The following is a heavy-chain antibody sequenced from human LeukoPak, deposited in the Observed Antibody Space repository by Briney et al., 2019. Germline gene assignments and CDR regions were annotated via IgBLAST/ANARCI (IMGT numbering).Heavy chain of an antibody. V-gene: IGHV4-59*08. D-gene: IGHD6-13*01. J-gene: IGHJ2*01. CDR3: ARGGYSSSWTYWYFDL. CDR1: GGSISSYY. CDR2: IYYSGST. Sequence: PSETLSLTCTVSGGSISSYYWSWIRQPPGKGLEWIGYIYYSGSTNYNPSLKSRVTISVDTSKNQFSLKLSSVTAADTAVYYCARGGYSSSWTYWYFDLWGRGTLVTVSS.